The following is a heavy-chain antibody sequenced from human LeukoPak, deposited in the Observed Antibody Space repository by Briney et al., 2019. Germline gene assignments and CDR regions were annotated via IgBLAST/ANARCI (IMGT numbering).Heavy chain of an antibody. Sequence: GESLKISCKTSGYKFIDHWIGWVRQMPGKGLELIAIIYPGDSDARYSPSFQGQVTISADKSITTAYLQWSSLKASDTATYYCARLVTPGVTRWFDPWGQGTPVTVSS. CDR1: GYKFIDHW. V-gene: IGHV5-51*01. D-gene: IGHD1-1*01. CDR3: ARLVTPGVTRWFDP. J-gene: IGHJ5*02. CDR2: IYPGDSDA.